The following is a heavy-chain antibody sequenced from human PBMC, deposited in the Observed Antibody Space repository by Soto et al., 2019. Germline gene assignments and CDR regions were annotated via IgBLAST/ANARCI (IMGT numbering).Heavy chain of an antibody. CDR2: IIPILGIA. V-gene: IGHV1-69*02. CDR3: ARAGSSSRRFDP. Sequence: QVQLVQSGAEVKKPGSSVKVSCTASGGTFSSYTISWVRQAPGQGLEWMGRIIPILGIANYAQKFQGRVTITADKSTSTAYMELSSLRSEDTAVYYCARAGSSSRRFDPWGQGTLVTVSS. D-gene: IGHD6-6*01. J-gene: IGHJ5*02. CDR1: GGTFSSYT.